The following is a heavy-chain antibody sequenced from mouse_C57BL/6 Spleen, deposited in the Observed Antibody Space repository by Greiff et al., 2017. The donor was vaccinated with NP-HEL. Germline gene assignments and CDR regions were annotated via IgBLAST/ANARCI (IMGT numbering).Heavy chain of an antibody. Sequence: VQLQQSGAELVRPGASVKLSCKASGYTFTDYYINWVKQRPGQGLEWIARIYPGSGNTYYNEKFKGKATLTAEKSSSTAYMQLSSLTSEDSAVYFCARENYYGNWYFDVWGTGTTVTVSS. V-gene: IGHV1-76*01. CDR1: GYTFTDYY. CDR2: IYPGSGNT. D-gene: IGHD1-1*01. J-gene: IGHJ1*03. CDR3: ARENYYGNWYFDV.